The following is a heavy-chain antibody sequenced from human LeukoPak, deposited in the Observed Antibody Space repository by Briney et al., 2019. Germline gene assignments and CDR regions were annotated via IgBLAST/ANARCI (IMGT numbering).Heavy chain of an antibody. CDR1: GFTFSSYW. D-gene: IGHD6-6*01. V-gene: IGHV3-74*01. CDR2: INSDGSST. Sequence: QPGGSLRLSCAASGFTFSSYWMHWVRQAPGRGLVWVSRINSDGSSTSYADSVKGRFTISRDNAKNTLYLQMNSLRAEDTAVYYCARDSSSREYYFDYWGQGTLVTVSS. CDR3: ARDSSSREYYFDY. J-gene: IGHJ4*02.